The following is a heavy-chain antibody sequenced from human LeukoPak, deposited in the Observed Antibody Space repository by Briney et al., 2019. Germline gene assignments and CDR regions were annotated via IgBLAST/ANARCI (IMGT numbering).Heavy chain of an antibody. V-gene: IGHV3-74*01. D-gene: IGHD3-9*01. CDR3: ARGLRYFDWLNWFDP. J-gene: IGHJ5*02. CDR1: GFTLSSYW. Sequence: GGSLRLSCAASGFTLSSYWMHWVRQAPGKGLVWVSRINSDGSSTSYADSVKGRFTISRDNAKNTLYLQMNSLRAEDTAVYYCARGLRYFDWLNWFDPWGQGTLVTVSS. CDR2: INSDGSST.